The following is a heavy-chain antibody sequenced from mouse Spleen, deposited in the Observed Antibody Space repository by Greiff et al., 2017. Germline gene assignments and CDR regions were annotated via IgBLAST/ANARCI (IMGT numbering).Heavy chain of an antibody. CDR2: IDPENGDT. CDR1: GFNIKDDY. J-gene: IGHJ2*01. V-gene: IGHV14-4*01. CDR3: TTGGYDGGYYFDY. Sequence: VQLQQSGAELVRPGASVKLSCTASGFNIKDDYMHWVKQRPEQGLEWIGWIDPENGDTEYASKFQGKATITADTSSNTAYLQLSSLTSEDTAVYYCTTGGYDGGYYFDYWGQGTTLTVSS. D-gene: IGHD2-14*01.